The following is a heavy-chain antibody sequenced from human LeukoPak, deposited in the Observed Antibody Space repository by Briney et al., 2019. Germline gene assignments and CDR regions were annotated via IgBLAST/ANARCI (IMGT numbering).Heavy chain of an antibody. CDR3: AKVLESGYDPLAFDY. CDR1: GFTFSSYW. Sequence: GSLRLSCAASGFTFSSYWMSWVRQAPGKGLEWIGSIYYSGSTYYNPSLKSRVTISVDTSKNQFSLKLSSVTAADTAVYYCAKVLESGYDPLAFDYWGQGTLVTVSS. J-gene: IGHJ4*02. CDR2: IYYSGST. D-gene: IGHD5-12*01. V-gene: IGHV4-39*07.